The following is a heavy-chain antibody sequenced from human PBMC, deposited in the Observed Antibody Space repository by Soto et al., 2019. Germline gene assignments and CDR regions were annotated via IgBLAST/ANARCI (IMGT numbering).Heavy chain of an antibody. CDR1: GYTFTGYY. D-gene: IGHD2-15*01. CDR3: ARSYCSGGSCYPEDYYYYYGMDV. CDR2: INPNSGGT. V-gene: IGHV1-2*04. J-gene: IGHJ6*02. Sequence: ASVKVSCKASGYTFTGYYMHWVRQAPGQGLEWMGWINPNSGGTNYAQKFQGWVTMTRDTSISTAYMELSRLRSDDTAVEYCARSYCSGGSCYPEDYYYYYGMDVWGQGTTVTVSS.